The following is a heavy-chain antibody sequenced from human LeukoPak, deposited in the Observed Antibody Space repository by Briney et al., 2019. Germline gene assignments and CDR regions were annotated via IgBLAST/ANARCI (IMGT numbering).Heavy chain of an antibody. J-gene: IGHJ4*02. D-gene: IGHD3-10*01. CDR1: GGSISSYY. V-gene: IGHV4-59*01. Sequence: SETLSLTCTVSGGSISSYYWSWIRQPPGKGLEWIGYIYYSGSTNYNPSLKSRVTISVDTSKNQFSLKLSSVTAADTAVYYCARDLFNSGWFGEFYFDYWGQGTLVTVSS. CDR3: ARDLFNSGWFGEFYFDY. CDR2: IYYSGST.